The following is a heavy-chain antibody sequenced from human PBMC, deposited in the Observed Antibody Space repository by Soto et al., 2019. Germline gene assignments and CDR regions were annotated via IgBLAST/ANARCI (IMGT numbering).Heavy chain of an antibody. CDR2: IKSIIDGGTT. CDR1: GFTFSNNW. V-gene: IGHV3-15*01. D-gene: IGHD3-10*01. Sequence: EVQLVESGGGLVKPGGSLRLSCAASGFTFSNNWMSWVRQAPGKGLEWVGRIKSIIDGGTTDYAAPVKGRFTFSRDDSRNTLYLQINSLKAEDTAVYYCTTGFVENGESYWGRGTLLTVSS. CDR3: TTGFVENGESY. J-gene: IGHJ4*02.